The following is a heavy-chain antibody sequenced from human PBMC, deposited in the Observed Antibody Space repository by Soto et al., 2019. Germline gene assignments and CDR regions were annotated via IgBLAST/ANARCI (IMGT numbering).Heavy chain of an antibody. CDR2: ISAYNGNT. CDR1: GYTFTSYG. D-gene: IGHD1-7*01. CDR3: ARRRLTGPKGNNWFDP. V-gene: IGHV1-18*04. Sequence: QVQLVQSGAEVKKPGASVKVSCKASGYTFTSYGISWVRQAPGQGLEWMGWISAYNGNTNYTQKLQGRGTMTTDTSTSTAYMELRSLRSDDTAVYYCARRRLTGPKGNNWFDPWGQGPLVTVSS. J-gene: IGHJ5*02.